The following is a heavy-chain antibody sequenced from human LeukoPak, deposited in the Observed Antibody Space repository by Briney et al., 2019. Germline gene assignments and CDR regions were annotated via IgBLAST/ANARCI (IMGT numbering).Heavy chain of an antibody. V-gene: IGHV1-8*01. CDR1: GYTFTSYD. J-gene: IGHJ4*02. CDR2: MNPNSGNT. Sequence: GASVKVSCKASGYTFTSYDINWVRQATGQGLEWMGWMNPNSGNTGYAQKFQGRVTMTRNTSISTAYMELSSLRSEDTAVYYCARGDSLTGYSPPDYWGQGTLVTLSS. CDR3: ARGDSLTGYSPPDY. D-gene: IGHD3-9*01.